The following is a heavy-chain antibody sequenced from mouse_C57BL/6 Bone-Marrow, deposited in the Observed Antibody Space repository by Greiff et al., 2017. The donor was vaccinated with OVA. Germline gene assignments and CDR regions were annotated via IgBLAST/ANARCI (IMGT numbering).Heavy chain of an antibody. CDR2: ISSGSSTI. CDR1: GFTFGDYG. Sequence: EVMLVESGGGLLKPGGSLKLSFPASGFTFGDYGMHWVRRAPEKGLEWVAYISSGSSTIYYADTVKGRFTISRDNAKNTLFLQMTSLRSEDTAMYYCARKLIRKAMDYWGQGTSVTVSS. D-gene: IGHD1-1*01. J-gene: IGHJ4*01. V-gene: IGHV5-17*01. CDR3: ARKLIRKAMDY.